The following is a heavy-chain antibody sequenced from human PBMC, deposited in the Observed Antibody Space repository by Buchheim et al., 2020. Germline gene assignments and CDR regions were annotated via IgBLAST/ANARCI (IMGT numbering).Heavy chain of an antibody. J-gene: IGHJ6*02. D-gene: IGHD2-15*01. Sequence: EVQLVESGGGLVQPGGSLRLSCAASGFTFSSYWMSWVRQAPGKGLEWVANIKQDGSEKYYVDSVKGRFTISGDNAKNSLYLQMNSLRAEDTAVYYCARERYCSGGSCYYYYYYGMDVWGQGTT. V-gene: IGHV3-7*01. CDR2: IKQDGSEK. CDR1: GFTFSSYW. CDR3: ARERYCSGGSCYYYYYYGMDV.